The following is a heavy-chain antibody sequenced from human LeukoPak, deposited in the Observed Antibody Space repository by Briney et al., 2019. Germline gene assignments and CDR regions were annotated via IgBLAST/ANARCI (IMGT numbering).Heavy chain of an antibody. V-gene: IGHV3-21*01. CDR3: ARGSWYPYNWFDP. J-gene: IGHJ5*02. CDR2: ISSSSSYI. D-gene: IGHD6-13*01. CDR1: GFTFSSYS. Sequence: GGSLRLSCAASGFTFSSYSMNWVRQAPGKGLEWVSSISSSSSYIYYADSVKGRFTISRDNAKNSLYLQINSLRAEDTVVYYCARGSWYPYNWFDPWGQGTLVTVSS.